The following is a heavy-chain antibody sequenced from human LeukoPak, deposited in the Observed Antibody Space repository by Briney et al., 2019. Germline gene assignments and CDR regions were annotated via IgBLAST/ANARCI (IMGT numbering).Heavy chain of an antibody. D-gene: IGHD5-18*01. V-gene: IGHV3-30-3*01. J-gene: IGHJ5*02. CDR1: GFTFSSYA. Sequence: PGGSLRLSCAASGFTFSSYAMHWVRQAPGKGLEWLAVISYDGSNKYYADSVKGRFTISRDNSKNTLYLQMNSLRAEDTAVYYCARVSSYGNNWFDPWRQGTLVTVSS. CDR3: ARVSSYGNNWFDP. CDR2: ISYDGSNK.